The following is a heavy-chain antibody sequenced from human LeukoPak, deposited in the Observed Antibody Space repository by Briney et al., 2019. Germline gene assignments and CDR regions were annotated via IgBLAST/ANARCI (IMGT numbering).Heavy chain of an antibody. D-gene: IGHD6-19*01. Sequence: GGSLRLSCAASGFTFSSYGMHWVHQAPGKGPEWVALISYDESNKYYADSVKGRFTISRDNAKNSLYLQMNSLRAEDTAVYYCARDPSSGWYLKGWFDPWGQGTLVTVSS. CDR1: GFTFSSYG. CDR3: ARDPSSGWYLKGWFDP. V-gene: IGHV3-30*03. CDR2: ISYDESNK. J-gene: IGHJ5*02.